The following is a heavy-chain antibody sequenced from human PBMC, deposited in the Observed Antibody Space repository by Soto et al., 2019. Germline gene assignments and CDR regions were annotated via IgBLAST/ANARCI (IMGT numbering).Heavy chain of an antibody. D-gene: IGHD3-22*01. CDR3: ARGSDDSSGSNWVFNYGMDV. CDR1: GGTFSSYA. CDR2: IIPIFGTA. J-gene: IGHJ6*02. Sequence: SVKVSCKASGGTFSSYAISWVRQAPGQGLEWMGGIIPIFGTANYAQKFQGRVTITADESTSTACMELSSLRSEDTAVYYCARGSDDSSGSNWVFNYGMDVWGQGTTVTVSS. V-gene: IGHV1-69*13.